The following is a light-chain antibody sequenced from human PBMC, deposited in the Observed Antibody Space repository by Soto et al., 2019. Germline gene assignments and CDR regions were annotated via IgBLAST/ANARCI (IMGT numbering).Light chain of an antibody. CDR2: GAS. Sequence: EIVMTQSPATLSVSPGERATLSCRASQSVSSDLAWYQQKPGQTPRLLIYGASTRATGIPVRFSGSGSGTEFTLTISSLQSEDVAIYYCQQYNDWPPYTFGQGTKLEIK. J-gene: IGKJ2*01. V-gene: IGKV3-15*01. CDR1: QSVSSD. CDR3: QQYNDWPPYT.